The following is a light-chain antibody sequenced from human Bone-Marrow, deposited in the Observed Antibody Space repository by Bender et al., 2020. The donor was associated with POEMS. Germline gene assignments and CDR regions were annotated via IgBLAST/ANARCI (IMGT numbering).Light chain of an antibody. CDR2: MNS. J-gene: IGLJ2*01. CDR3: AAWDDSLRGPV. CDR1: TSNVGNNH. V-gene: IGLV1-47*01. Sequence: QSVLTQPPSASAPPGQRVTISCSGTTSNVGNNHMCWYHQVPGTAPNLLIFMNSQRPSGVPDRFSGSKSGTSASLAISGIRSEDEGHYYCAAWDDSLRGPVFGGGTRLTVL.